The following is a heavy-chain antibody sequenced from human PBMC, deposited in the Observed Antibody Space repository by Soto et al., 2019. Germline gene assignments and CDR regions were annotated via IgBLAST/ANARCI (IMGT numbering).Heavy chain of an antibody. CDR2: ISAYNGNT. CDR1: GYTFTSYG. J-gene: IGHJ3*02. D-gene: IGHD3-3*01. Sequence: QVQLVQSGAEVKKPGASVKVSCKASGYTFTSYGISWVRQAPGQGLEWMGWISAYNGNTNYAQKLQGRVTMTTDTSTSTAYMELRSLRSDDTAVYYWARDQRRFLEWANDAFDIWGQGTMVTVSS. V-gene: IGHV1-18*04. CDR3: ARDQRRFLEWANDAFDI.